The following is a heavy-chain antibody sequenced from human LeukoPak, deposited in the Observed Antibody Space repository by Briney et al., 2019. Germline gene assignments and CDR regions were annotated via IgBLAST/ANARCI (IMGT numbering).Heavy chain of an antibody. CDR2: IYYSGST. Sequence: PSGTLSLTCTVSGGSISSGDYYWSWIRQPPGKGLEWIGYIYYSGSTYYNPSLKSRVTISVDTSKNQFSLKLSSVTAADTAVYYCARLYSGSYYFDYWGQGTLVTVSS. CDR1: GGSISSGDYY. V-gene: IGHV4-30-4*01. D-gene: IGHD1-26*01. J-gene: IGHJ4*02. CDR3: ARLYSGSYYFDY.